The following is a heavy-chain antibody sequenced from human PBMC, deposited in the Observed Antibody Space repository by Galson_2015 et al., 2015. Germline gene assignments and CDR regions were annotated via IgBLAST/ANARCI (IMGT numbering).Heavy chain of an antibody. CDR3: ARVEGYSSSRHWYFEL. V-gene: IGHV1-18*01. J-gene: IGHJ2*01. CDR1: GSTFPSYG. CDR2: ISAYNGNT. D-gene: IGHD6-6*01. Sequence: QSGAEVKKPGASVQVSCKASGSTFPSYGISWVRQAPGQGLEGMGWISAYNGNTNYAQKLQGRVTMTTDTSTSTAYMELSSLRSEDTAVYYCARVEGYSSSRHWYFELWGRGTLVTVSS.